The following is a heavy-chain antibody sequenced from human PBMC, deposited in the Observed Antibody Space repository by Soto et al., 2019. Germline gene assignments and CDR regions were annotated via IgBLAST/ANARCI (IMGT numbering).Heavy chain of an antibody. J-gene: IGHJ6*03. CDR2: INHSGST. Sequence: SETLSLTCAVYGGSFSGYYWSWIRQPPGKGLEWIGEINHSGSTNYNPSLKSRVTMSVDTSKNQFSLKLSSVTAADTAVYYCARGGDYDVGRGANNFRYYMDVWGKGTTVPVAS. V-gene: IGHV4-34*01. CDR1: GGSFSGYY. CDR3: ARGGDYDVGRGANNFRYYMDV. D-gene: IGHD3-16*01.